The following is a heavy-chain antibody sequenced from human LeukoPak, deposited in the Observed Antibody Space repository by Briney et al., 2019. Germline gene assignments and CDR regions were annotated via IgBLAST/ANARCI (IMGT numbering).Heavy chain of an antibody. CDR2: IYYSGST. V-gene: IGHV4-31*03. CDR3: ARGRGTYYYESSGYSNAFDI. CDR1: GCSISSGGYY. D-gene: IGHD3-22*01. Sequence: SETLSLTCTVSGCSISSGGYYWSWIRQHPGKGLEWIGYIYYSGSTYYNPSLKSRVTIPLDTSKNQISLKLSSVTAADTAVYYCARGRGTYYYESSGYSNAFDIWRQGTILTVSS. J-gene: IGHJ3*02.